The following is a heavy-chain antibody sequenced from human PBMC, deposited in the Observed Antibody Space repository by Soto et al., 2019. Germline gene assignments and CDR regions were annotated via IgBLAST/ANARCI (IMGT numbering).Heavy chain of an antibody. D-gene: IGHD1-1*01. CDR1: GYDRTDYF. CDR2: MTPDSHT. V-gene: IGHV1-46*01. J-gene: IGHJ1*01. Sequence: GAPVNAALKACGYDRTDYFIHWVRQAPGEGLEWMWSMTPDSHTGYTEKLLGRVTVTTDTSTSTVYMETRSLRFEDTAVYYCVREQSPGLLEYWGQGTLVTVSS. CDR3: VREQSPGLLEY.